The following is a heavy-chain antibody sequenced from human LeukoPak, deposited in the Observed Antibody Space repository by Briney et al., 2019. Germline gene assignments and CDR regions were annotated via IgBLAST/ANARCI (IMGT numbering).Heavy chain of an antibody. V-gene: IGHV4-59*01. CDR1: GGSISIYY. CDR2: IYYSGST. Sequence: SETLSLTCTVSGGSISIYYWSWIRQPPGKGLEWIGYIYYSGSTNYNPSLKSRVTISVDTSKNQFSLKLSSVTAADTAVYYCARDDQTGDPIFDYWGQGTLVTVSS. J-gene: IGHJ4*02. D-gene: IGHD7-27*01. CDR3: ARDDQTGDPIFDY.